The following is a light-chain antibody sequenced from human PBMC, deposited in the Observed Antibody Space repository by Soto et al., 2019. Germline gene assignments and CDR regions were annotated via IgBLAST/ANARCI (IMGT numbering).Light chain of an antibody. J-gene: IGLJ1*01. Sequence: QSALTQPPSASGTPGQRITISCSGSTSNIESHSVNWFQQVPGTAPKLLINTNNQRPSGVPDRFSASKSGASASLAISGLQSEDEDTYYCATWDDSRNGVFGTGTKVTVL. CDR2: TNN. CDR3: ATWDDSRNGV. CDR1: TSNIESHS. V-gene: IGLV1-44*01.